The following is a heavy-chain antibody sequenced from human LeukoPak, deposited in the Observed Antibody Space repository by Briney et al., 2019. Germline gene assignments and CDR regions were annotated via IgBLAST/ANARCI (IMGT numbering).Heavy chain of an antibody. CDR3: ARGNRRGSSVWYNY. Sequence: SETLSLTCTVSGYSISSGYYWAWIRQPPGKGLEWIGSIYHSGGTYNNPSHKSRLTMSVDTSKNQFSLKLSSVTAADTAVYYCARGNRRGSSVWYNYWGQGTLVTVSS. J-gene: IGHJ4*02. D-gene: IGHD6-19*01. V-gene: IGHV4-38-2*02. CDR1: GYSISSGYY. CDR2: IYHSGGT.